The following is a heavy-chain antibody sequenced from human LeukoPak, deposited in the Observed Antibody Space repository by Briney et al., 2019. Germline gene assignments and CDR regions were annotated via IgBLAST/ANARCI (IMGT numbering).Heavy chain of an antibody. D-gene: IGHD3-22*01. Sequence: SETLSLTCAVYGGSFSGYYWSWIRQPPGKGLEWIGEINHSGSTNYNPSLKSRVTISVDTSKNQFSLKLSSVTAADTAVYYCASNPLYYYDKNAFDIWGQGTMVTVSS. V-gene: IGHV4-34*01. CDR3: ASNPLYYYDKNAFDI. CDR1: GGSFSGYY. J-gene: IGHJ3*02. CDR2: INHSGST.